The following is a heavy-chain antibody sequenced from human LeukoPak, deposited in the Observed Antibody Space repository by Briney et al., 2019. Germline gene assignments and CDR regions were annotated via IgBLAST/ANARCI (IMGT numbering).Heavy chain of an antibody. V-gene: IGHV3-7*01. Sequence: GGSLRLSCAASGFTFSSYWMSWVRQAPGKGLEWVANIKQDGSEKYYVDSVKGRFTISRDNAKNSLYLQMNSLRAEDTAVYYCARGRYSYGYLYYGMDVWGQGTTVTVSS. CDR1: GFTFSSYW. CDR3: ARGRYSYGYLYYGMDV. CDR2: IKQDGSEK. D-gene: IGHD5-18*01. J-gene: IGHJ6*02.